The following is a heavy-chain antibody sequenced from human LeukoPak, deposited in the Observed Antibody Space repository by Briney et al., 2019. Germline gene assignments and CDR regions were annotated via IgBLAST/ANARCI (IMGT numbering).Heavy chain of an antibody. D-gene: IGHD3-10*01. CDR2: ISSTGTYI. V-gene: IGHV3-21*01. Sequence: PGGSLRLSCAASGFTFSGYTMTWVRQAPGKGLEWVSSISSTGTYIYYAASQKGRFTISRDNAKNSLYLQMNSLRAEDTAVYYCARERITMVRGVTGRAFDIWGQGTMVTVSS. CDR1: GFTFSGYT. CDR3: ARERITMVRGVTGRAFDI. J-gene: IGHJ3*02.